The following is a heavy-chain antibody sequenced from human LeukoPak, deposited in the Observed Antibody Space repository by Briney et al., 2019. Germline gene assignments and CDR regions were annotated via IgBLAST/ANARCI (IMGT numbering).Heavy chain of an antibody. J-gene: IGHJ4*02. CDR3: ARETPHYDILTGYYFYFDY. D-gene: IGHD3-9*01. Sequence: ASVKVSCKASGYTFTSYYMHWVRQAPGQGLEWMGIINPSGGSTSYAQKLQGRVTMTTDTSTSTAYMELRSLRSDDTAVYYCARETPHYDILTGYYFYFDYWGQGTLVTVSS. V-gene: IGHV1-46*01. CDR1: GYTFTSYY. CDR2: INPSGGST.